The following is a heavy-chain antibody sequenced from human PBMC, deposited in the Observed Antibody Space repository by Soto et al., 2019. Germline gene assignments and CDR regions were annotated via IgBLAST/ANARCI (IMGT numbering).Heavy chain of an antibody. CDR1: GFTFSSYA. D-gene: IGHD6-19*01. J-gene: IGHJ6*02. CDR2: ISGSGGST. CDR3: AKDGPGIAVALYYYYYGMDV. V-gene: IGHV3-23*01. Sequence: GSLRLSCAASGFTFSSYAMSWVRQAPGKGPEWVSAISGSGGSTYYADSVKGRFTISRDNSKNTLYLQMNSLRAEDTAVYYCAKDGPGIAVALYYYYYGMDVWGQGTTVTVSS.